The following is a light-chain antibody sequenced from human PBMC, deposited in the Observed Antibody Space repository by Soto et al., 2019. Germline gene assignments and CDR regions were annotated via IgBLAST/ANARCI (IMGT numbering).Light chain of an antibody. CDR2: LNSDGSH. V-gene: IGLV4-69*01. Sequence: QLVLTQSPSASASLGASVKLTCTLSSGHSSYAIVWHHQQPDKGPRYLMKLNSDGSHSKGDGIPDRFSGSSSGAERYLTISSLQSEDEADYYCQTGGTGMVFGGGTKLTVL. CDR1: SGHSSYA. CDR3: QTGGTGMV. J-gene: IGLJ2*01.